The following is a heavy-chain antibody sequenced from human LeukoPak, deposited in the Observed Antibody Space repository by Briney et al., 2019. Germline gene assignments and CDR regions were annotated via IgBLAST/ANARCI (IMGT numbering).Heavy chain of an antibody. Sequence: GGSLRLSCAASGFTFSDYYMSWIRQAPGKGLEWVSYISRSGSTIYYADSVKGRFTISRDNAKNSLYLQMNSLRAEDTAVYYCAREWSPVTDAFDIWGQGTMVTVSS. V-gene: IGHV3-11*04. CDR2: ISRSGSTI. CDR1: GFTFSDYY. D-gene: IGHD3-3*01. J-gene: IGHJ3*02. CDR3: AREWSPVTDAFDI.